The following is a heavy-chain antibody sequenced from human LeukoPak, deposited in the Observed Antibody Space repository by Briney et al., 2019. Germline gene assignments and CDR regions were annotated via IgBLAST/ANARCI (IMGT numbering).Heavy chain of an antibody. CDR1: EFAFSDYA. D-gene: IGHD6-19*01. CDR2: LDATGDSA. V-gene: IGHV3-23*01. Sequence: GGSLRLSCAASEFAFSDYAMNWVRQAPGKGLEWVSTLDATGDSAYYADSVKGRFTISRDNSKNTLYLQMNSLRAEDTARYYCAKEIMSAVAGGGLFPGASLTLWGQGAMGTVSS. J-gene: IGHJ4*02. CDR3: AKEIMSAVAGGGLFPGASLTL.